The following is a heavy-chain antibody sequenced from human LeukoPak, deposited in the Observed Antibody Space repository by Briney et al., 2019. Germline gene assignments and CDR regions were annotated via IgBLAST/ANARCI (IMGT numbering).Heavy chain of an antibody. D-gene: IGHD4-17*01. CDR3: ARGPLYGDYYCDF. J-gene: IGHJ4*02. V-gene: IGHV1-18*01. CDR1: NYTFSDYT. CDR2: ISPKNGDT. Sequence: GAPVKLSCKASNYTFSDYTINWVRQAPGQGLEWMGWISPKNGDTNPAQRFQGRVTMTTETSTTTAYMDLRNLTSDDTAVYFCARGPLYGDYYCDFWGQGTLVTVSS.